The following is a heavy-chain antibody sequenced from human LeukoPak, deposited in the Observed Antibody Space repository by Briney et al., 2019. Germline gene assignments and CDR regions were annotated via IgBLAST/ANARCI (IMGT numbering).Heavy chain of an antibody. Sequence: SETLSLTCAVYGGSFSGYYWSWIRLPPGKGLEWIGEINHSGSTNYNPSLKSRVTISVDTSKNQFSLKLSSVTAADTAVYYCATPYCSGGSCYSYPAYWGQGTLVTVSS. D-gene: IGHD2-15*01. V-gene: IGHV4-34*01. CDR2: INHSGST. CDR3: ATPYCSGGSCYSYPAY. J-gene: IGHJ4*02. CDR1: GGSFSGYY.